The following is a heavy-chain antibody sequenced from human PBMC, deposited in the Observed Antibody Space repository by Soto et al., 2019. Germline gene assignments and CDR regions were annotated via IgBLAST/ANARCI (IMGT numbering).Heavy chain of an antibody. J-gene: IGHJ4*02. CDR1: GYTFTGYY. CDR2: INPNSGGT. CDR3: ARDGAAGVNYDYVWGSYADY. D-gene: IGHD3-16*01. Sequence: GASVKVSCKASGYTFTGYYMHWVRQAPGQGLEWMGWINPNSGGTNYAQKFQGRVTMTRDTSISTAYMELSRLRSDDTAVYYCARDGAAGVNYDYVWGSYADYWGQGTLVTVSS. V-gene: IGHV1-2*02.